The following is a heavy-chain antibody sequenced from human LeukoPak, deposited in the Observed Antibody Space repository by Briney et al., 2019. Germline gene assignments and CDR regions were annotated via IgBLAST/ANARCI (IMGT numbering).Heavy chain of an antibody. D-gene: IGHD2-21*01. CDR1: GFTCNNYA. CDR2: ISDGCDNT. J-gene: IGHJ4*02. V-gene: IGHV3-23*01. Sequence: PGGSLRRSCAASGFTCNNYALSWVRHAPGKGLEWVSTISDGCDNTSYADSVKGRFTISRDNSKNTLCLQMNSLRAEDTAIYYCAKRLAYSFDSWGQGTLVTVSS. CDR3: AKRLAYSFDS.